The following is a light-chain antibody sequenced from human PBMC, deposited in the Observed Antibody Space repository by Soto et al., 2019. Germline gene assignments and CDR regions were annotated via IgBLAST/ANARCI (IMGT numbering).Light chain of an antibody. Sequence: DIQMTQSPSAMSASVGDRVTITCRTSQSISSYLNWYQAKPGKAPKLLIYEASSLESGVPSRFSGSGSGTDFTLTISSLQPEDSATYYCQQGYSTPPFNFGPGTKVDIK. CDR2: EAS. J-gene: IGKJ3*01. V-gene: IGKV1-39*01. CDR3: QQGYSTPPFN. CDR1: QSISSY.